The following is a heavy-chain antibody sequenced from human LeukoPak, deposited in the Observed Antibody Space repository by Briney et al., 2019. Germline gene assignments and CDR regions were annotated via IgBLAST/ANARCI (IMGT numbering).Heavy chain of an antibody. V-gene: IGHV3-53*01. CDR2: FYVGGAT. D-gene: IGHD4-17*01. CDR3: ARGSATVTFGDY. J-gene: IGHJ4*02. Sequence: PGGSLRLSCAVSGFSVTNNYMSWVRQAPGKGLEWVSVFYVGGATYYADSVKGRFTISRDNSENSLYLQMNSLRAEDTAVYYCARGSATVTFGDYWGQGTLVTVSS. CDR1: GFSVTNNY.